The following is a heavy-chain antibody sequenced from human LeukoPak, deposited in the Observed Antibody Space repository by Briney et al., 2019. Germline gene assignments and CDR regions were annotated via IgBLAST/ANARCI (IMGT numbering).Heavy chain of an antibody. CDR2: INPNSGGT. CDR3: ASFGSYDILTGNDY. Sequence: SVKVSCTASGYTFTVYYMHWVRQAPGQGLEWMGWINPNSGGTNYAQKFQGRVTMTRDTSISTAYMELSRLRSDDTAVYYCASFGSYDILTGNDYWGQGTLVTVSS. D-gene: IGHD3-9*01. J-gene: IGHJ4*02. V-gene: IGHV1-2*02. CDR1: GYTFTVYY.